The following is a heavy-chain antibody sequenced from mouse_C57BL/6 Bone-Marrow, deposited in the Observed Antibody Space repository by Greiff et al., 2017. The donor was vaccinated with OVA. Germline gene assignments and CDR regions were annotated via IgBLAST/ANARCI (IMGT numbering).Heavy chain of an antibody. CDR2: IDPEDGET. CDR3: ASRRWLPYFDY. D-gene: IGHD2-3*01. V-gene: IGHV14-2*01. J-gene: IGHJ2*01. Sequence: EVKVVESGAELVKPGASVKLSCTASGFNIKDYYMHWVKQRTEQGLEWIGRIDPEDGETKYAPKFQGKATITADTSSNTAYLQLSSLTSEDTAVYYCASRRWLPYFDYWGQGTTLTVSS. CDR1: GFNIKDYY.